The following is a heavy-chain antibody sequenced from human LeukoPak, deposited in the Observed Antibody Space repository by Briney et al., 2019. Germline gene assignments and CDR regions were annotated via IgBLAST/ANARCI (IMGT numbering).Heavy chain of an antibody. J-gene: IGHJ4*02. V-gene: IGHV3-30*02. D-gene: IGHD6-19*01. CDR3: AKVYSSGWRYFDY. CDR2: IRYDGSNK. CDR1: GFIFSSYA. Sequence: GGSLRLSCAASGFIFSSYAMSWVRQAPGKGLEWVAFIRYDGSNKYYADSVKGRFTISRDNSKNTLYLQMNSLRAEDTAVYYCAKVYSSGWRYFDYWGQGTLVTVSS.